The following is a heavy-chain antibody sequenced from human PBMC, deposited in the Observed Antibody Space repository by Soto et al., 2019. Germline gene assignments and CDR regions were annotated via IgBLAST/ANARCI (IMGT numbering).Heavy chain of an antibody. Sequence: QVQLVQSGGEVRKPGASVKVSCKASGYTFATYGVSWVRQAPGQGLEWVGWISAINGATSSAQKFHERVIMTTDTPTSTAFMELRSLRSDDTAIYYCTRNKSIAVAEGYWGQGTRVTVSS. CDR1: GYTFATYG. V-gene: IGHV1-18*01. CDR2: ISAINGAT. CDR3: TRNKSIAVAEGY. J-gene: IGHJ4*02. D-gene: IGHD6-19*01.